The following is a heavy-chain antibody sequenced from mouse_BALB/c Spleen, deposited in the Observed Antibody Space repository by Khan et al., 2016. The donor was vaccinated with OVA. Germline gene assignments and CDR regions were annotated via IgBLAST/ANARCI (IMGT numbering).Heavy chain of an antibody. V-gene: IGHV1S135*01. Sequence: EVQLQQSGPELMKPGASVKISCKASGYPFTTYYIHWVMQSHGKSLEWIGYIDPFSGGTTYNQKFKGKATLTVDKSSSTAYLHLSNLTSEDSAVYYCTRHGYVAWFTYWGQVTLVTVSA. J-gene: IGHJ3*01. D-gene: IGHD2-2*01. CDR1: GYPFTTYY. CDR3: TRHGYVAWFTY. CDR2: IDPFSGGT.